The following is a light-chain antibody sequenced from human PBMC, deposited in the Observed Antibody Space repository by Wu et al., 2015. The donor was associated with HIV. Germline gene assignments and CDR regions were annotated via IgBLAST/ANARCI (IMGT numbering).Light chain of an antibody. CDR1: QSVSNNY. CDR3: QQYDSSIT. J-gene: IGKJ5*01. V-gene: IGKV3-20*01. Sequence: ENVLAQSPGTLSLSPGERATLSCKASQSVSNNYFAWFQQRPGQPPRLLIYGASNRATGTPDRFSGSGSGTDFTLTITRLEPQDFAVYYCQQYDSSITFGQGTRLDI. CDR2: GAS.